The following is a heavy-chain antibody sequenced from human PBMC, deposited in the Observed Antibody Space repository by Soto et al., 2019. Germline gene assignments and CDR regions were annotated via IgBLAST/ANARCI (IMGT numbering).Heavy chain of an antibody. Sequence: LVTLSLTCTVCGGSLSSDYWSWIRRPPMKGLEWIGEIYYSGSTNYNPSLKSRVTISVDTAKNQFSLKLSSVSAADTAVYYCARGRREKSRWVFERSDFWGQGTLVTVSS. D-gene: IGHD1-26*01. CDR1: GGSLSSDY. V-gene: IGHV4-59*12. J-gene: IGHJ4*02. CDR3: ARGRREKSRWVFERSDF. CDR2: IYYSGST.